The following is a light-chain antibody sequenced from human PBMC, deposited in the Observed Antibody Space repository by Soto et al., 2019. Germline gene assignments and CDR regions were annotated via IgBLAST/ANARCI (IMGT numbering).Light chain of an antibody. CDR2: DVS. Sequence: QSVLTQPASVSGSPGQSITISCAGTSSDVGAYTYVSWYQQHPGKAPKLMIYDVSNRPSGVSNRFSGSKSGNTASLTISGLQAEDEADYYCTSYTSSSTPYVFGGGTKVTVX. J-gene: IGLJ1*01. V-gene: IGLV2-14*01. CDR3: TSYTSSSTPYV. CDR1: SSDVGAYTY.